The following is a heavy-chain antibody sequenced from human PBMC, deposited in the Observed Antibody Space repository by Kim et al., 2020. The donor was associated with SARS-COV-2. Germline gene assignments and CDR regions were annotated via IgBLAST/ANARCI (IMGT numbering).Heavy chain of an antibody. D-gene: IGHD3-22*01. V-gene: IGHV3-21*01. Sequence: GGSLRLSCAASGFTFSSYSMNWVRQAPGKGLEWFSSISSSSSYIYYADSVKGRFTISRDNAKNSLYLQMNSLRAEDTAVYYCARPSTQYYYDSSGPWYFDLWGRGTLVTVSS. J-gene: IGHJ2*01. CDR2: ISSSSSYI. CDR3: ARPSTQYYYDSSGPWYFDL. CDR1: GFTFSSYS.